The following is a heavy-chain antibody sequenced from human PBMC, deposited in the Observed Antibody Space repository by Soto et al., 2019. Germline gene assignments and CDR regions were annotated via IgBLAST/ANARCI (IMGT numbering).Heavy chain of an antibody. CDR2: IYYSGST. CDR1: GDSVSSGRYY. V-gene: IGHV4-61*01. J-gene: IGHJ4*02. D-gene: IGHD6-19*01. Sequence: SETLSLTCTVSGDSVSSGRYYWSCIRQPPGKALEWIAYIYYSGSTNYNPSLKSRVTISRDTSKNQFSLKLTSVTAADTAVYYCARSGGGSGWLGGQGTLVTVSS. CDR3: ARSGGGSGWL.